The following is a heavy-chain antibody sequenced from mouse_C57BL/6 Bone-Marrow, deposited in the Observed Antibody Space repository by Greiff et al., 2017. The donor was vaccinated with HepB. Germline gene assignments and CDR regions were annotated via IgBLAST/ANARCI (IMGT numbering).Heavy chain of an antibody. D-gene: IGHD2-12*01. Sequence: QVQLQQSGAELVKPGASVKLSCKASGYTFTSYWMQWVKQRPGQGLEWIGEIDPSDSYTNYNQKFKGKATLTADKSSSTAYMQLSSLTYEDSAVYYCARPPTTDWYFDVWGTGTTVTVSS. CDR1: GYTFTSYW. J-gene: IGHJ1*03. CDR2: IDPSDSYT. V-gene: IGHV1-50*01. CDR3: ARPPTTDWYFDV.